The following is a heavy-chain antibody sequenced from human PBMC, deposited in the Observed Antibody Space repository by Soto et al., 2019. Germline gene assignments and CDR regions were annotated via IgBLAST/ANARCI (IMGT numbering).Heavy chain of an antibody. V-gene: IGHV4-59*02. CDR2: INNNGST. J-gene: IGHJ4*02. CDR1: GGSVSGYH. Sequence: SETLSLTCNVSGGSVSGYHWSWIRQPPGKGLEWIGYINNNGSTYYNPSLKSRVTISVDRSKNQFSLKLSSVTAADTAVYYCAREGYSGYDSPGYFDYWGQGTLVTVSS. D-gene: IGHD5-12*01. CDR3: AREGYSGYDSPGYFDY.